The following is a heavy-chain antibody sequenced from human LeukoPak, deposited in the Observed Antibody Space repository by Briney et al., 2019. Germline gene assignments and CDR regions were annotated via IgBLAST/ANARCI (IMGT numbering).Heavy chain of an antibody. CDR3: AKDFIR. CDR1: GFTFSSYA. J-gene: IGHJ4*02. V-gene: IGHV3-30-3*01. CDR2: ISYDGSNK. D-gene: IGHD3-10*01. Sequence: GGSLRLSCAASGFTFSSYAMHWVRQAPGKGLEWVAVISYDGSNKYYADSVKGRFTISRDNSKNTLYLQMNSLRAEDTAVYYCAKDFIRRGQGTLVTVSS.